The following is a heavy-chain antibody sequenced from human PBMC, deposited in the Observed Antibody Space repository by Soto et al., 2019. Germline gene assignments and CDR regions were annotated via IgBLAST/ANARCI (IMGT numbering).Heavy chain of an antibody. CDR3: ARLGSYYDFWSGTGYYYYMDV. CDR2: ISAYNGNT. CDR1: GYTFTSYG. D-gene: IGHD3-3*01. J-gene: IGHJ6*03. V-gene: IGHV1-18*01. Sequence: GASVKVSCKASGYTFTSYGISWVRQAPGQGLEWMGWISAYNGNTNYAQKLQGRVTMTTDTSTSTAYMELRSLRSDDTAVYYCARLGSYYDFWSGTGYYYYMDVWGKGTTVTVS.